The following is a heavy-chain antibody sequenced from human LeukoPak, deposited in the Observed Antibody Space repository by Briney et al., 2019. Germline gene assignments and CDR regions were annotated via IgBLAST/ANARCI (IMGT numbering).Heavy chain of an antibody. Sequence: SQTLSLTCTVSGGSISSGAYYYNWIRRPAGKGLEWIGRIYTSGSTNYNPSLKSRLTISVDTSKNQFSLKLSSVTAADTAVYYCARDVYDFWSGYYDWGPGTLVTVSS. CDR3: ARDVYDFWSGYYD. J-gene: IGHJ4*02. CDR1: GGSISSGAYY. CDR2: IYTSGST. D-gene: IGHD3-3*01. V-gene: IGHV4-61*02.